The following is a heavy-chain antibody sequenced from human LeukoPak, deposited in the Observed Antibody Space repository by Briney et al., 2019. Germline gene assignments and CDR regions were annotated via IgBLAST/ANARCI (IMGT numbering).Heavy chain of an antibody. Sequence: GGSLRLSCAASGFTFSSYDMNWVRQAPGKGLEWVSYISSSGNAIYYADSVKGRFTISRDNAKNSLYPQMNSLRAEDTAVYYCARRFDSWGQGTLVTVPS. V-gene: IGHV3-48*03. CDR2: ISSSGNAI. J-gene: IGHJ4*02. CDR1: GFTFSSYD. CDR3: ARRFDS.